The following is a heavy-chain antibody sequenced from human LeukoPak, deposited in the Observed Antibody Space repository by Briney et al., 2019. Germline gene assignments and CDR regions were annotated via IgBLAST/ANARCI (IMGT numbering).Heavy chain of an antibody. D-gene: IGHD3-22*01. CDR3: AKVDSSGPHFDY. CDR2: SIGSGGSA. J-gene: IGHJ4*02. V-gene: IGHV3-23*01. CDR1: GFTFSTYT. Sequence: GGSLRLSCVASGFTFSTYTMNWIRQAPGKGLEWVSGSIGSGGSAFYADSVKGRFSISRDTSKNTLFLHMNNLRAGDTAVYYCAKVDSSGPHFDYWGQGTLVTVSS.